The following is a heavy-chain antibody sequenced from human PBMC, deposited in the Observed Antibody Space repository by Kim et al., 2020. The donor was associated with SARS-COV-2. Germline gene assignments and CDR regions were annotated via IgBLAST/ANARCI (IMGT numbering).Heavy chain of an antibody. CDR1: GFTFSDYY. CDR2: ISSSSSYT. D-gene: IGHD2-15*01. Sequence: GGSLRLSCAASGFTFSDYYMSWIRQAPGKGLEWVSYISSSSSYTNYADSVKGRFTISRDNAKNSLYLQMNSLRAEDTAVYYCARDRPNVVVAATWGLEWGQGTLVTVSS. V-gene: IGHV3-11*06. CDR3: ARDRPNVVVAATWGLE. J-gene: IGHJ4*02.